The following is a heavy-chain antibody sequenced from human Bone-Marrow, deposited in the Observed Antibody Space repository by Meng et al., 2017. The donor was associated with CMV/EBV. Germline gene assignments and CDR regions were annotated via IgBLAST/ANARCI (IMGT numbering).Heavy chain of an antibody. CDR1: GFTFSSYW. CDR3: IRGVGGTSGRHY. CDR2: IESDGSST. V-gene: IGHV3-74*01. D-gene: IGHD1-26*01. Sequence: GESLKISCAASGFTFSSYWMHWVRQAPGKGLVWVSRIESDGSSTNYADSVKGRFTISRDNAKNTLYLEMNSLRAEDTAVYYCIRGVGGTSGRHYWGQGTLVTVSS. J-gene: IGHJ4*02.